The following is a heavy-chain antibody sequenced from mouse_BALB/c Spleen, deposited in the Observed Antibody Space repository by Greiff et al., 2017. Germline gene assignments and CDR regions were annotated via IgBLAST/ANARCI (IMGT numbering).Heavy chain of an antibody. CDR3: ARSTGHLGGY. V-gene: IGHV14-3*02. CDR1: GFNIKDTY. Sequence: VQLQQSGAELVKPGASVKLSCTASGFNIKDTYMHWVKQRPEQGLEWIGRIDPANGNTKYDPKFKDKATLTADKSSSTAYMQLSSLTSEDSAVYYCARSTGHLGGYWGQGTTLTVSS. CDR2: IDPANGNT. J-gene: IGHJ2*01. D-gene: IGHD1-1*02.